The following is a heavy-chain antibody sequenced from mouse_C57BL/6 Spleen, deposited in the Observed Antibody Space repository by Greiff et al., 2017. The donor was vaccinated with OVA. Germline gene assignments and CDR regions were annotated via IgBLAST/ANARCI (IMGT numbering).Heavy chain of an antibody. J-gene: IGHJ3*01. Sequence: DVHLVESGGGLVQPGGSLSLSCAASGFTFTDYYMSWVRQPPGKALEWLGFIRNKANGYTTEYSASVKGRFTISRDNSQSILYLQMNALRAEDSATYYCARSSDSSGYAAWFAYWGQGTLVTVSA. D-gene: IGHD3-2*02. CDR3: ARSSDSSGYAAWFAY. V-gene: IGHV7-3*01. CDR1: GFTFTDYY. CDR2: IRNKANGYTT.